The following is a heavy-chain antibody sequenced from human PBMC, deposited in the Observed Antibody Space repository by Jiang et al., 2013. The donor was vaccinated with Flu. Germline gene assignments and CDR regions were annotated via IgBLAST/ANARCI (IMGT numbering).Heavy chain of an antibody. CDR3: ARLLGWFGGHRDAFDI. D-gene: IGHD3-10*01. CDR2: IFYTGTN. V-gene: IGHV4-39*01. J-gene: IGHJ3*02. CDR1: GGSISDSNHY. Sequence: GPGLVKPSETLSLTCSVSGGSISDSNHYWAWIRQPPGKGLEWIGGIFYTGTNFYNPSLKSRVTMSVDTSNNQFSLKLISVTAVDTAVYFCARLLGWFGGHRDAFDIWGQGTMITVSS.